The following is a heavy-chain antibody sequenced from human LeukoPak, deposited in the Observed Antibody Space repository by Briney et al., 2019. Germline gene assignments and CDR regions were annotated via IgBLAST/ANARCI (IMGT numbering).Heavy chain of an antibody. V-gene: IGHV3-7*03. Sequence: GGSLRLSCAASGFTFSNYWMSWVRQAPGKGLEWVANIKQDGSEKSYVGSVTGRFTISRDNSKNTLYLQMNSLRAEDTAVYYCAKDGGPYCGGDCLVDVWGQGTTVTVSS. J-gene: IGHJ6*02. D-gene: IGHD2-21*02. CDR1: GFTFSNYW. CDR3: AKDGGPYCGGDCLVDV. CDR2: IKQDGSEK.